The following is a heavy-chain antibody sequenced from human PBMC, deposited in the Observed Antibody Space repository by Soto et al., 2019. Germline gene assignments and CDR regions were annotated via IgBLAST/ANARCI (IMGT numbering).Heavy chain of an antibody. J-gene: IGHJ1*01. CDR3: ATPSPLCHGGSGGCEFKN. D-gene: IGHD2-8*02. Sequence: QVQLVQSGDEVKKPGASVKVSCKASGYTFTSSPIHWVRQAPGQRLEWMGWINAANGNTKYSQSFQGRVTITRDTFASTAYMEVSSLRSEDTAVYYCATPSPLCHGGSGGCEFKNWGQGTLVTVSS. V-gene: IGHV1-3*01. CDR2: INAANGNT. CDR1: GYTFTSSP.